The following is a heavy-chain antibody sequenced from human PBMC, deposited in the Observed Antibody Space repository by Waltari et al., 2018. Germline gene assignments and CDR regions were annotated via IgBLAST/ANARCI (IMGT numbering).Heavy chain of an antibody. V-gene: IGHV3-21*01. CDR1: GFTFSSYS. CDR3: ARENSGITGTTGY. J-gene: IGHJ4*02. CDR2: ISISSSYI. D-gene: IGHD1-7*01. Sequence: EVQLVESGGGLVKPGGSLRLSCAASGFTFSSYSMNWVRQAPGKGLEWVSSISISSSYIYYADSVKGRFTISRDNAKNSLYLQMNSLRAEDTAVYYCARENSGITGTTGYWGQGTLVTVSS.